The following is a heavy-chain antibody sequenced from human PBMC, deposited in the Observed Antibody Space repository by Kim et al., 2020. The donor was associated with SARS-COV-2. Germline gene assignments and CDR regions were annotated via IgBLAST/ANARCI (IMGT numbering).Heavy chain of an antibody. CDR1: GGSISSSSYY. D-gene: IGHD2-2*01. CDR2: IYYSGST. Sequence: SETLSLTCTVSGGSISSSSYYWGWIRQPPGKGLEWIGSIYYSGSTYYNPSLKSRLTISVDTSKNQFSLKLSSVTAADTAVYYCARHQDIVVVPAAMWLAAGHYYYYGMDVWGQGTTVTVSS. V-gene: IGHV4-39*01. J-gene: IGHJ6*02. CDR3: ARHQDIVVVPAAMWLAAGHYYYYGMDV.